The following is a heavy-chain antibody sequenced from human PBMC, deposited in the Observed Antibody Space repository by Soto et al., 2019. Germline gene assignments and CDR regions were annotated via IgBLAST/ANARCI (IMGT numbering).Heavy chain of an antibody. Sequence: QVQLQESGPGLVKPSETLSLTCAVSGDSISTYYCMWIRQPPGKGLESIGYLYYGRSANYNPSLKSRVTLSVDTSTNQCSLTLSSRTAADTAVYYCALRSMAVVPEYWGQGTLVTVSS. CDR3: ALRSMAVVPEY. J-gene: IGHJ4*02. CDR1: GDSISTYY. V-gene: IGHV4-59*01. D-gene: IGHD3-22*01. CDR2: LYYGRSA.